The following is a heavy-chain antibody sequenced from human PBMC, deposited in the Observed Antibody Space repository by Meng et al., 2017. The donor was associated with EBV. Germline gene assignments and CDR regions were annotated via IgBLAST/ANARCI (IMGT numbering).Heavy chain of an antibody. Sequence: VQLVQSASELKKPGSSVKVSCKTSGGPFRYYAISWVRQAPGQGLEWLGGFLPRLGAPNYAQKFHDRVKITADESTSTHYMDLSSLRSEDTAIYYCASESGRGYTPDYWGQGTLVTVSS. D-gene: IGHD3-10*01. V-gene: IGHV1-69*01. CDR2: FLPRLGAP. J-gene: IGHJ4*02. CDR1: GGPFRYYA. CDR3: ASESGRGYTPDY.